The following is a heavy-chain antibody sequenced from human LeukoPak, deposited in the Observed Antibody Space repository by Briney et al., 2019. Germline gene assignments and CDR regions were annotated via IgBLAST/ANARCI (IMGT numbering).Heavy chain of an antibody. D-gene: IGHD4-17*01. V-gene: IGHV3-66*01. Sequence: PGGSLILSCAASGFTVSNYYMSWVRQAPGQGLEWVSVIYTSGSTYDADSVRGRFTISRDKSKNTLYLQMNSLRAEDAAVYYCARGGSDGGDYSSFDIWGLGTMVTVSS. J-gene: IGHJ3*02. CDR2: IYTSGST. CDR1: GFTVSNYY. CDR3: ARGGSDGGDYSSFDI.